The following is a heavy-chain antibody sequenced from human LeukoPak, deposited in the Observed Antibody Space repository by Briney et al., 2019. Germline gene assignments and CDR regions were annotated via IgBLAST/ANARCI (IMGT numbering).Heavy chain of an antibody. D-gene: IGHD5-24*01. CDR1: GFTFSSSW. CDR2: IKQDGSDK. V-gene: IGHV3-7*04. CDR3: ARDRGWLQFDY. J-gene: IGHJ4*02. Sequence: PGGSLRLSCAASGFTFSSSWMTWVRQAPGKGLEWVANIKQDGSDKYYVDSVKGRFTISRDNAKNSLYLQMNGLRGEDTAVYYCARDRGWLQFDYWGQGILVTVSS.